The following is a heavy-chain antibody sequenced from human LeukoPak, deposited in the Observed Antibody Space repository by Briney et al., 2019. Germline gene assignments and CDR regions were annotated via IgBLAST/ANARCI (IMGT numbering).Heavy chain of an antibody. Sequence: PGGSLRLSCAASGFTFSNAWIGWVRQMPGKGLEWMGIIYPDDSNTRYSPSFQGQVTISADKSISTAYLQWSSLKASDTAMYYCARLTGSGWSIYYFDYWGQGTLVTVSS. CDR3: ARLTGSGWSIYYFDY. CDR1: GFTFSNAW. V-gene: IGHV5-51*01. CDR2: IYPDDSNT. J-gene: IGHJ4*02. D-gene: IGHD6-19*01.